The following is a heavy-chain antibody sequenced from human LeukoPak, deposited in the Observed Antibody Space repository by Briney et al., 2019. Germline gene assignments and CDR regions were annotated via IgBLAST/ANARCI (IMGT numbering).Heavy chain of an antibody. D-gene: IGHD3-22*01. CDR1: GFTFSSYS. J-gene: IGHJ4*02. CDR2: ISSSSSSYK. Sequence: PGGSLRLSCAASGFTFSSYSMNWVRQAPGEGLEWVSSISSSSSSYKYYADSVKGRFTISRDNSRNTLYLQMNTLKPEDTAVYYCARDPRGPTGYDSSARDSFDYWGQGTLVTVSS. V-gene: IGHV3-21*01. CDR3: ARDPRGPTGYDSSARDSFDY.